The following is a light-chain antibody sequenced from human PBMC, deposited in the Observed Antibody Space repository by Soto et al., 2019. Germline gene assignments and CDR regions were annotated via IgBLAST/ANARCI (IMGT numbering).Light chain of an antibody. CDR2: DVS. CDR1: SSDVGGYNY. Sequence: QSVLTQPASVSGSPGQSITISCTGTSSDVGGYNYVSWYQQHPGKAPKLMIYDVSNRPSGVSNRFSGSKSGNTASLTISGLQAEDEADYYCRSYTSSSTLPIYVFGNGTKVTV. J-gene: IGLJ1*01. V-gene: IGLV2-14*01. CDR3: RSYTSSSTLPIYV.